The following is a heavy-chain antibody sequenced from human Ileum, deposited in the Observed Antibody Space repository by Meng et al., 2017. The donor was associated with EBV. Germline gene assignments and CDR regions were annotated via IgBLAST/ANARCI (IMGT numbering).Heavy chain of an antibody. CDR2: IYWNDDK. D-gene: IGHD6-6*01. J-gene: IGHJ4*02. CDR1: GFSLTSSGVG. CDR3: ARRPGSPSSRFDY. V-gene: IGHV2-5*01. Sequence: QITLKEARPTLVKPTQTLTLTCSFSGFSLTSSGVGVGWIRQPPGKALEWLALIYWNDDKRYSPSLKSRLTVTRDTSKNQVVLTLTNVDPVDTATYYCARRPGSPSSRFDYWGQGTLVTVSS.